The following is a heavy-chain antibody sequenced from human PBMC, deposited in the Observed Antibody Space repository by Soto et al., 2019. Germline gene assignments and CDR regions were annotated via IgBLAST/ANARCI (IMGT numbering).Heavy chain of an antibody. D-gene: IGHD2-2*02. CDR1: GSRFSNYV. V-gene: IGHV1-69*06. CDR3: AREGRGKKAGYNGLVSLGY. Sequence: SVKVSCKVSGSRFSNYVISWVRQAPGHGLEWLGRIIPIFNSTKYAQSFQGRVTITVDKSTSTASLELSSLRSDDTAVYYCAREGRGKKAGYNGLVSLGYWGQGTLVTVSS. CDR2: IIPIFNST. J-gene: IGHJ4*02.